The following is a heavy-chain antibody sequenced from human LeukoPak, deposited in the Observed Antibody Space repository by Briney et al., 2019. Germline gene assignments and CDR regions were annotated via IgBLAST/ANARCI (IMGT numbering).Heavy chain of an antibody. D-gene: IGHD2-2*01. J-gene: IGHJ3*02. CDR1: GFTFSGSA. V-gene: IGHV3-73*01. CDR2: IRSKANSYAT. CDR3: TRHWRYENVGGAFDI. Sequence: GGSLKLACAASGFTFSGSAMQWVRHASGKGLEWVGRIRSKANSYATAYAASVKGRFTISRDDSKNTAYLQMNSLKTEDTAVYYCTRHWRYENVGGAFDIWGQGTMVTVSS.